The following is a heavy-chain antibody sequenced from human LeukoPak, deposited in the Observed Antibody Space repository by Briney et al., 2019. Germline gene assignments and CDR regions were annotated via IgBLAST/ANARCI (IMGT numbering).Heavy chain of an antibody. CDR3: AKGQFGGSGWYEGWFDY. Sequence: GRSLRLSCAASGFTFSSYAMHWVRQAPGKGLEWVSLISWDGGTTYYADSVKGRFTISRDNSKNSLYLQMNSLRTDDTALYYCAKGQFGGSGWYEGWFDYWGQGTLVTVSS. CDR1: GFTFSSYA. V-gene: IGHV3-43*01. J-gene: IGHJ4*02. CDR2: ISWDGGTT. D-gene: IGHD6-19*01.